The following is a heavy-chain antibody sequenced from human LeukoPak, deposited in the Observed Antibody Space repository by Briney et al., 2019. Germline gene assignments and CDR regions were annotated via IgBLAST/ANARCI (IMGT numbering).Heavy chain of an antibody. V-gene: IGHV1-69*13. CDR3: ARASITMIVVPEEDYYGMDV. Sequence: SVKVSCKASGGTFSSYAISWVRQAPGQGLEWMGGIIPTFGTANYAQKFQGRVTITADESTSTAYMELSSLRSEDTAVYYCARASITMIVVPEEDYYGMDVWGQGTTVTVSS. CDR1: GGTFSSYA. J-gene: IGHJ6*02. D-gene: IGHD3-22*01. CDR2: IIPTFGTA.